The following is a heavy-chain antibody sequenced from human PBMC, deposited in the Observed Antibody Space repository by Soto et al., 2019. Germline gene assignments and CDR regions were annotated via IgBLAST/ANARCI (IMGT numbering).Heavy chain of an antibody. CDR3: AKDRRYYYGSGSPDY. CDR2: ISYDGSNK. D-gene: IGHD3-10*01. V-gene: IGHV3-30*18. Sequence: QVQLVESGGGVVQPGRSLRLSCAASGFTFSSYGMHWVRQAPGKGLEWVAVISYDGSNKYYADSVKGRFTISRDNSKNTLYLQMNRLRAADTAVYYCAKDRRYYYGSGSPDYWGQGPLVTVSS. CDR1: GFTFSSYG. J-gene: IGHJ4*02.